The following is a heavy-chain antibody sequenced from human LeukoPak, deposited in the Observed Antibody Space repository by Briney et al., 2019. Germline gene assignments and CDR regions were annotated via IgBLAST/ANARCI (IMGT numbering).Heavy chain of an antibody. J-gene: IGHJ4*02. CDR1: GYIFTSYY. V-gene: IGHV1-46*01. CDR3: AREGSLISSVLDY. Sequence: ASVKVSCKASGYIFTSYYMHWVRQAPGQGLEWMGVINSSGGSTGYAQKFQGRLTMTRDTSTGTVYMELSSLRSEDTAVYYCAREGSLISSVLDYWGQGTLVTVSS. CDR2: INSSGGST. D-gene: IGHD3-10*01.